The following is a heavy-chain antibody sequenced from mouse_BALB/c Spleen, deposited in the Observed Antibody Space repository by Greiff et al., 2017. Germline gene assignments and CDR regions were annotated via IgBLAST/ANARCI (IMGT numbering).Heavy chain of an antibody. D-gene: IGHD2-4*01. CDR1: GYTFSSYW. Sequence: VQLQQSGAGLMKPGASVKISCKATGYTFSSYWLEWVQKRPGHGLEWIGEILPGSGSTNYTEKFKGMAKITADTSSNTSNMQLSSLTTDDSAVYNCAMIYYNYDERGNAMDYWGQGTSVTVSS. CDR2: ILPGSGST. CDR3: AMIYYNYDERGNAMDY. J-gene: IGHJ4*01. V-gene: IGHV1-9*01.